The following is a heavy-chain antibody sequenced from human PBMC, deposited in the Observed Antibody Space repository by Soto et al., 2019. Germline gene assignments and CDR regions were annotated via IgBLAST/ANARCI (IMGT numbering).Heavy chain of an antibody. J-gene: IGHJ3*02. CDR2: IYYSGST. CDR3: ASRQDDGAFDI. V-gene: IGHV4-28*01. Sequence: PSETLSLTCAVSGYSISSSNWWGWIRQPPGKGLEWIGYIYYSGSTNYNPSLKSRVTISVDTSKSHFSLKLSSVTAADTAVYYCASRQDDGAFDIWGQGAMVTVSS. CDR1: GYSISSSNW. D-gene: IGHD1-1*01.